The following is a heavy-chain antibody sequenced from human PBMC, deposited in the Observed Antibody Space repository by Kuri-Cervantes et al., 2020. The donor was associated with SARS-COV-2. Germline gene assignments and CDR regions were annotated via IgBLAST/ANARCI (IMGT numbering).Heavy chain of an antibody. CDR1: GFTFSSYA. Sequence: GESLKISCAASGFTFSSYAMHWVRQAPGKGLEWVAVISYDGSNKYYADSVKGRFTISRDNSKNTLYLQMNSLRAEDTAVYYCARELGSSGWNGAFDIWGQGTMVTVSS. CDR3: ARELGSSGWNGAFDI. D-gene: IGHD6-19*01. J-gene: IGHJ3*02. V-gene: IGHV3-30-3*01. CDR2: ISYDGSNK.